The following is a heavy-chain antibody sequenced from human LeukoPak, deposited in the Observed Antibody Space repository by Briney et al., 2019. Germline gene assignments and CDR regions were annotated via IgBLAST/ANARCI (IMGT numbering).Heavy chain of an antibody. D-gene: IGHD3-22*01. CDR2: ISYDGSNK. CDR1: GFTFSSYG. Sequence: PGGSLRLSCAASGFTFSSYGMHWVRKAPGKGLEWVAVISYDGSNKYYADSVKGRFTISRDSSKNTLYLQMNSLRAEDTAVYYCAKLYYDSSGDAFDIWGQGTMVTVSS. V-gene: IGHV3-30*18. J-gene: IGHJ3*02. CDR3: AKLYYDSSGDAFDI.